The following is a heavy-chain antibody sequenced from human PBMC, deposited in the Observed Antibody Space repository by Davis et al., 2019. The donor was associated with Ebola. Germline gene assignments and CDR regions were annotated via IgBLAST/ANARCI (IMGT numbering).Heavy chain of an antibody. CDR3: ARDPLGYCSGGSCPPFLTKYGMDV. J-gene: IGHJ6*02. Sequence: SQTLSLTCAISGDSVSSNSVAWNWIRQSPSRGLEWLGRTYYRSKWCNDYAVSVKSRTTIKADTSKNQFSLQLNSVTPEDTAVYYCARDPLGYCSGGSCPPFLTKYGMDVWGQGTTVTVSS. V-gene: IGHV6-1*01. CDR1: GDSVSSNSVA. D-gene: IGHD2-15*01. CDR2: TYYRSKWCN.